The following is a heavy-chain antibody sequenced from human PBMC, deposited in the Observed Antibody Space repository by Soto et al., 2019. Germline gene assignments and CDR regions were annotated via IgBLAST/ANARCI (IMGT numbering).Heavy chain of an antibody. CDR3: ARHGSTASGDY. J-gene: IGHJ4*02. V-gene: IGHV4-39*01. CDR2: IYYSGST. D-gene: IGHD4-17*01. Sequence: SETLSLTCTVSGGSISSSSYYWGWIRQPPGKGLEWIGSIYYSGSTYYNPSLKSRVTISVDTSKNQFSLKLSSVTAADTAVYYCARHGSTASGDYWGQGTLVTVSS. CDR1: GGSISSSSYY.